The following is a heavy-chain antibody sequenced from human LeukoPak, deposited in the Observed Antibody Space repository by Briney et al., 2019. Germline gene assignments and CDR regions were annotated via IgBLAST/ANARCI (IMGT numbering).Heavy chain of an antibody. D-gene: IGHD4-23*01. CDR1: GGSNTSYY. Sequence: SETLSLTCTVSGGSNTSYYWSWIRQSPGKGLEWIGFIYYSGSTNYNPSLKSRVTMSVDTSKNQFSLKLSSVTAADTAVYYCAAGGSTVVPLYWGQGTLVTVSS. CDR3: AAGGSTVVPLY. V-gene: IGHV4-59*01. J-gene: IGHJ4*02. CDR2: IYYSGST.